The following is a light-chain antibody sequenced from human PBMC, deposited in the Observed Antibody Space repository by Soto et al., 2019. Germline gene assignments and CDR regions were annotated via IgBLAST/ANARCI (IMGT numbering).Light chain of an antibody. CDR2: GAS. J-gene: IGKJ4*01. CDR1: QSVDGK. CDR3: QQYVNRPPLT. V-gene: IGKV3-15*01. Sequence: EIVMTQSPVTLSVSPGERATLSCRASQSVDGKLAWYQQKPGQAPRLLIYGASTRATGIPARFSGSGSGTEFTLAISGLQSEDFAVYYCQQYVNRPPLTFGGGIKVEIK.